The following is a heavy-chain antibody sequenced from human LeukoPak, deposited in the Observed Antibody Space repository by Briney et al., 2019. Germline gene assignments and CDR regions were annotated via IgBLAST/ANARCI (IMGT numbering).Heavy chain of an antibody. CDR2: YSGDGEST. CDR1: GVTLRNYA. V-gene: IGHV3-23*01. D-gene: IGHD2-2*01. Sequence: GGSLRLSCAASGVTLRNYAMTWIRQAPGKGLQWVSDYSGDGESTYCADSVRGRFTISRDNSKNTMYLQMNNLRAEDTAIYYCAKDRDCSSTGCYVFANWGQGTLVTVSS. J-gene: IGHJ4*02. CDR3: AKDRDCSSTGCYVFAN.